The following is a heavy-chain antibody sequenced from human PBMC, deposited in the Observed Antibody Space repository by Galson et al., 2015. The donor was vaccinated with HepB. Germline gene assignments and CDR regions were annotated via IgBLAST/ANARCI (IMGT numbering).Heavy chain of an antibody. CDR2: ISYDGSNK. Sequence: SLRLSCAASGFTFSSYAMHWVRQAPGKGLEWVAVISYDGSNKYYADSVKGRFTISRDNSKNTLYLQMNSLRAEDTAVYYCARELGSSWSTSEYFQHWGQGTLVTVSS. J-gene: IGHJ1*01. D-gene: IGHD6-13*01. V-gene: IGHV3-30*04. CDR1: GFTFSSYA. CDR3: ARELGSSWSTSEYFQH.